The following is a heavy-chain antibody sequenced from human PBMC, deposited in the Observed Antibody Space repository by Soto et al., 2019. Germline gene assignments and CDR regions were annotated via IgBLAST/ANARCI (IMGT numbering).Heavy chain of an antibody. Sequence: GVSLRLSCVASGFTFSSYAIIWVRQAPGKGLEWVSAISGSGYGTFYADSVKGRFAISRDNSKNTLYLQMDSLRADDTAVYYCANRRSEFTGYDWSGFVYSCQRTLVSVSS. CDR1: GFTFSSYA. CDR3: ANRRSEFTGYDWSGFVY. D-gene: IGHD5-12*01. J-gene: IGHJ4*02. CDR2: ISGSGYGT. V-gene: IGHV3-23*01.